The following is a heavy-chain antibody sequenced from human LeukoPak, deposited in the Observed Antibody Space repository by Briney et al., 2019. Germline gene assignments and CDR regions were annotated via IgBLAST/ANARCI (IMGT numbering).Heavy chain of an antibody. CDR3: ARAPTRYGDYAGRYFDY. CDR1: GGSISSGGYY. Sequence: SETLSLTCTVSGGSISSGGYYWSWIRQHPGKGLEWIGHIYYSGSTYYNPSLKSRVTISVDTSKNQFSLKLSSVTAADTAVYYCARAPTRYGDYAGRYFDYWGQGTLVTVSS. CDR2: IYYSGST. J-gene: IGHJ4*02. D-gene: IGHD4-17*01. V-gene: IGHV4-31*03.